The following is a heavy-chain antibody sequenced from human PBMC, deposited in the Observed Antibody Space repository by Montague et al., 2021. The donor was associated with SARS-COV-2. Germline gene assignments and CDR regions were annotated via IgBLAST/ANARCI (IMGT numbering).Heavy chain of an antibody. CDR1: GGSISSYY. CDR3: ARRALEYCSSTSCETAFDI. V-gene: IGHV4-59*08. Sequence: SETLSLTRTLSGGSISSYYCCWIRQPPGKGLEWIGYIYYGGSTNXNPSLKSRVTISVDTSKNQFSLKLSSVTAADTAVYYCARRALEYCSSTSCETAFDIWGQGTMVTVSS. J-gene: IGHJ3*02. CDR2: IYYGGST. D-gene: IGHD2-2*01.